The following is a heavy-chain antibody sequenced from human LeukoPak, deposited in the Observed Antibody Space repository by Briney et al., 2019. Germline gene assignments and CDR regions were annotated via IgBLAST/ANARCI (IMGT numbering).Heavy chain of an antibody. CDR2: IYYSGST. CDR3: ARGLVGVNY. V-gene: IGHV4-59*01. J-gene: IGHJ4*02. D-gene: IGHD2-2*01. CDR1: GGSISSYY. Sequence: SETLSLTCTVSGGSISSYYWSWIRQPPGKGLEWIGYIYYSGSTNYNPSLKSRVTISVDTSKNQFSLKLSSVTAADTAVYYRARGLVGVNYWGQGTLVTVSS.